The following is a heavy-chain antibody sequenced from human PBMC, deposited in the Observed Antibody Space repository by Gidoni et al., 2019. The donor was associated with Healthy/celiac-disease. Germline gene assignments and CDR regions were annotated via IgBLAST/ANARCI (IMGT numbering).Heavy chain of an antibody. CDR2: IDPGDFDT. Sequence: EVQLVQSGAEVKKPGESLKISCKGSGYSFTSYWIGWVRQMPGNGLEWMGIIDPGDFDTRYLPSFQGQVTISAEKSISTSYLQWSSLKASDTAMYYCARGRSGSYYQADYWGQGTLVTVSS. V-gene: IGHV5-51*01. J-gene: IGHJ4*02. CDR1: GYSFTSYW. CDR3: ARGRSGSYYQADY. D-gene: IGHD1-26*01.